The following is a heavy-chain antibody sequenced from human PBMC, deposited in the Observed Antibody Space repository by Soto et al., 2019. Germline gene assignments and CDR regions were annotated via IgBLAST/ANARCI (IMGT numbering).Heavy chain of an antibody. CDR3: ARQDNPAGYCSSTSCPSYYYYGMDV. V-gene: IGHV5-51*01. D-gene: IGHD2-2*01. CDR2: IYPGDSDT. J-gene: IGHJ6*02. CDR1: GYSFTSYW. Sequence: LKISCKGSGYSFTSYWIGWVRQMPGKGLEWMGIIYPGDSDTRYSPSFQGQVTISADKSISTAYLQWSSLKASDTAMYYCARQDNPAGYCSSTSCPSYYYYGMDVWGQGTTVTVSS.